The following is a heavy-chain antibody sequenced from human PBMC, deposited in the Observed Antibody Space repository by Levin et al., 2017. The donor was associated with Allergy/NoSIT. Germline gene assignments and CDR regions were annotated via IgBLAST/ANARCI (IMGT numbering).Heavy chain of an antibody. Sequence: GESLKISCAASGFTFSSYAMSWVRQAPGKGLEWVSAISGSGVSTYNADSVKGRFTISRDYSKNTLYLQMNSLRAEDTAVYYCAKDLYGDYSLDYWGQGTLVTVSS. V-gene: IGHV3-23*01. J-gene: IGHJ4*02. CDR3: AKDLYGDYSLDY. CDR1: GFTFSSYA. D-gene: IGHD4-17*01. CDR2: ISGSGVST.